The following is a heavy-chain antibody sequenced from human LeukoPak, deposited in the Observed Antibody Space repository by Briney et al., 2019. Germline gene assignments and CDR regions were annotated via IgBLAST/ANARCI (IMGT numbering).Heavy chain of an antibody. CDR3: STRSIAIFGVVIYDY. J-gene: IGHJ4*02. CDR2: IKGKADGGTT. D-gene: IGHD3-3*01. CDR1: GFTVSSNY. Sequence: GGSLRLSCAASGFTVSSNYMSWVRQAPGKGLEWVGRIKGKADGGTTDYAAPVNGRFTISRDDSKNMLYLQMNSLKTEDTAVYYCSTRSIAIFGVVIYDYWGQGTLVTVSS. V-gene: IGHV3-15*01.